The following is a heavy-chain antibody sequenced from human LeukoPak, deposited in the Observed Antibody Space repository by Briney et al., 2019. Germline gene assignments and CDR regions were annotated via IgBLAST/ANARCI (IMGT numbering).Heavy chain of an antibody. Sequence: GGSLRLSCAASGFTFSSYWMHWVRQAPGKGLVWVSRINSDGSSTSYADSVKGRFTISRDNAKNTLYLQMNSLRAEDTAVYYCARVRYSSGWYLVNGMDVWGQGTTVTVSS. J-gene: IGHJ6*02. CDR1: GFTFSSYW. CDR2: INSDGSST. CDR3: ARVRYSSGWYLVNGMDV. V-gene: IGHV3-74*01. D-gene: IGHD6-19*01.